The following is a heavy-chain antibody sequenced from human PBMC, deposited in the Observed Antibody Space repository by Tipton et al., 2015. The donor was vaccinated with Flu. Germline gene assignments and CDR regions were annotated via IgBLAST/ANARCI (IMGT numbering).Heavy chain of an antibody. CDR2: ISSSSSYI. V-gene: IGHV3-21*01. CDR1: GFTFSSYS. Sequence: CAASGFTFSSYSMNWVRQAPGKGLEWVSSISSSSSYIYYADSVKGRFTISRDNAKNSLYLQMNSLRAEDTAVYYCARDLYSYDSSGKGYWGQGTLVPVSS. CDR3: ARDLYSYDSSGKGY. D-gene: IGHD3-22*01. J-gene: IGHJ4*02.